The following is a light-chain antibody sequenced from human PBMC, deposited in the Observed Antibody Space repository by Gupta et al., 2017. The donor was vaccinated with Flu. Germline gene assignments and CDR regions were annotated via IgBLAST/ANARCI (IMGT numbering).Light chain of an antibody. V-gene: IGLV3-21*02. CDR1: NMAGRP. CDR3: QVWDDSADHQV. J-gene: IGLJ3*02. CDR2: DDS. Sequence: SYVLTQPPSVSVAPGQTAGVSCGGNNMAGRPVHWYQQKPGQAPVLVVYDDSDRPPGIPERFSGSHSGNTATLTISRVEAGDEADYYCQVWDDSADHQVFGGGTRLTV.